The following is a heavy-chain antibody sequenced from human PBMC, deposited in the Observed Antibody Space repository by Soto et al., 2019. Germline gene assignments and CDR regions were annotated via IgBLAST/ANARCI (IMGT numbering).Heavy chain of an antibody. V-gene: IGHV5-51*01. Sequence: GESLKISCKGSGYSFTSYWIGWVRQMPGKGLEWMGVIYPGYSDTRYSPSFQGQVTSSADKDISTAYLQWSSLKASDTAMYYCARHPSLWQPSYYYYGMDVWGQGTTVTVSS. CDR3: ARHPSLWQPSYYYYGMDV. J-gene: IGHJ6*02. D-gene: IGHD2-21*01. CDR2: IYPGYSDT. CDR1: GYSFTSYW.